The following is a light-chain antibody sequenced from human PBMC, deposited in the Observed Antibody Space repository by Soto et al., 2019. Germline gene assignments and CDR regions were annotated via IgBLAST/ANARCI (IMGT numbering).Light chain of an antibody. Sequence: EIVLTQSLGTLSLSPGERATLSCRASQSVSNNYLAWYQQKPGQAPSLLIFGASNRAPDIPDRFSGSGSGTDFTLTISRLEPEDFAVYFCQQYGSSVKTFGQGTKVDIK. J-gene: IGKJ1*01. V-gene: IGKV3-20*01. CDR3: QQYGSSVKT. CDR1: QSVSNNY. CDR2: GAS.